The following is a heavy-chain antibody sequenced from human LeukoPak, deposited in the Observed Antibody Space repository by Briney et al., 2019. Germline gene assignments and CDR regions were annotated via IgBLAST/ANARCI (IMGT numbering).Heavy chain of an antibody. CDR1: GYTFTRYD. J-gene: IGHJ6*03. Sequence: ASVKVSCKASGYTFTRYDINWVRQATGQRLEWMGWMNPNTGHTAYAPKFQGRVTFTRNTSVSTAYMELDILISEDTAVYFCARGGITGTDAEYYYYYMDVWGKGTTVTVSS. CDR2: MNPNTGHT. V-gene: IGHV1-8*03. CDR3: ARGGITGTDAEYYYYYMDV. D-gene: IGHD1-7*01.